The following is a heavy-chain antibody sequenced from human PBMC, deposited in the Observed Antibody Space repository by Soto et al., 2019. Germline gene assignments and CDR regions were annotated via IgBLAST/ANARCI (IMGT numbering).Heavy chain of an antibody. Sequence: QVQLQQRGAGLLKPSETLSLTCAVYGGSFSGYYWSWIRQPPGKGLEWIGEINHSGTTNYSPSLKSRVTISVDTSKNQVSLKLSSVTAADTAVYYCARGVYYGSGSYGYWGQGTLVTVSS. CDR2: INHSGTT. CDR3: ARGVYYGSGSYGY. CDR1: GGSFSGYY. D-gene: IGHD3-10*01. J-gene: IGHJ1*01. V-gene: IGHV4-34*01.